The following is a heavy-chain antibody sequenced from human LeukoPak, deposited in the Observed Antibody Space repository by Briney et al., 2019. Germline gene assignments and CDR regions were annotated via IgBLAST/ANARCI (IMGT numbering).Heavy chain of an antibody. CDR1: GFTFSSYW. CDR2: IKQDGSEK. J-gene: IGHJ4*02. D-gene: IGHD3-22*01. Sequence: PGGSLRLSCAASGFTFSSYWMSWVRQAPGKGLEWVANIKQDGSEKYYVDSVKGRFTISRDNAKNSLYLQMNSLRAEDTAVYYCARTNYYDSSGYYLFDYWGQGTLVTVSS. CDR3: ARTNYYDSSGYYLFDY. V-gene: IGHV3-7*01.